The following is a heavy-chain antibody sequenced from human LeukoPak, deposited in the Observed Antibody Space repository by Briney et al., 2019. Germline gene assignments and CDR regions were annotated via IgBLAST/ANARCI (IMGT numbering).Heavy chain of an antibody. J-gene: IGHJ4*02. CDR1: GYTLTELS. D-gene: IGHD5-18*01. CDR3: ARDRGGYSYGFTV. Sequence: ASVKVSCKVSGYTLTELSMHWVRQAPGKGLEWMGGFDPEDGETIYAQKFQGRVTMTRDTSTSTVYMELSSLRSEDTAVYYCARDRGGYSYGFTVWGQGTLVTVSS. CDR2: FDPEDGET. V-gene: IGHV1-24*01.